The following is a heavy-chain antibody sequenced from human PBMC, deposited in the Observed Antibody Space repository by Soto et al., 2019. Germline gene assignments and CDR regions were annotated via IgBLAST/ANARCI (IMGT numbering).Heavy chain of an antibody. V-gene: IGHV3-64*02. D-gene: IGHD2-15*01. Sequence: EVQLVESGEGLVQPGGSLRLSCAASGFPFSSYTIHWIRQAPGKGLEFVSAISRSGDRTYYADSVKGRFTITRDNSKNTVWLQMGSLRAEDMAVYYCARARCSSGQCYYFDYWGRGALVSVSS. J-gene: IGHJ4*02. CDR2: ISRSGDRT. CDR3: ARARCSSGQCYYFDY. CDR1: GFPFSSYT.